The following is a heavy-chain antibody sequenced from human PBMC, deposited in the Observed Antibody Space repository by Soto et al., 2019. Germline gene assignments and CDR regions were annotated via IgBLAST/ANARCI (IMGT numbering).Heavy chain of an antibody. V-gene: IGHV3-23*01. CDR3: AKVGGYSYGRRGYSGYDVDY. CDR2: ISGSGGST. D-gene: IGHD5-12*01. J-gene: IGHJ4*02. Sequence: EVQLLESGGGLVQPGGSLRLSCAASGFTFSSYAMSWVRQAPGKGLEWVSAISGSGGSTYYADSVKGRFTISRDNSKNTLYLQMNSLRAEDTAVYYCAKVGGYSYGRRGYSGYDVDYWGQGTLVTVSS. CDR1: GFTFSSYA.